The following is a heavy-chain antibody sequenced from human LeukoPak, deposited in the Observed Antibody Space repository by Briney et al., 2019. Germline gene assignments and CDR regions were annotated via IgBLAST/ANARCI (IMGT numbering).Heavy chain of an antibody. CDR1: GGSISSSSYY. CDR3: ARGLYGGYEDYYFDY. CDR2: IYYSGST. V-gene: IGHV4-39*07. Sequence: SETLSLTCTVSGGSISSSSYYWGWIRQPPGKGLEWIGSIYYSGSTYYNPSLKSRVTISVDTTKNQFSLKLSSVTAADTAVYYCARGLYGGYEDYYFDYWGQGTLVTVSS. D-gene: IGHD5-12*01. J-gene: IGHJ4*02.